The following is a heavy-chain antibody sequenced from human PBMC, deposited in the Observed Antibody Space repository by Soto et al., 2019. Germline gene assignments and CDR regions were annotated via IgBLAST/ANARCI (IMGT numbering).Heavy chain of an antibody. Sequence: QVQLQESGPGLVEPSETLSLTCLVSGGSMTDYYWSCIRQAPGKCLEWIGFIFDSGTTNSNPSIKSRVTLSIDTSTNEFSMTLISVTAADTADYYCARRSYSFDPWGQVTLVTVSS. CDR1: GGSMTDYY. CDR3: ARRSYSFDP. CDR2: IFDSGTT. V-gene: IGHV4-59*01. J-gene: IGHJ5*02.